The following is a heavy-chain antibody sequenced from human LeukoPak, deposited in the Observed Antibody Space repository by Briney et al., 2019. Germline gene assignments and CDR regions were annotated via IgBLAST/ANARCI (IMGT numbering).Heavy chain of an antibody. D-gene: IGHD3-22*01. CDR2: IYYTGST. V-gene: IGHV4-39*07. Sequence: TSETLSLTCTVSGGSISSSSYYWAWIRQPPGKGLEWIGSIYYTGSTYYNPSLKSRVTISVDTSKNQFSLKLRSVTAADTAVYYCARGAHYYDSSGYYNWFDPWGQGTLVTVSS. CDR3: ARGAHYYDSSGYYNWFDP. J-gene: IGHJ5*02. CDR1: GGSISSSSYY.